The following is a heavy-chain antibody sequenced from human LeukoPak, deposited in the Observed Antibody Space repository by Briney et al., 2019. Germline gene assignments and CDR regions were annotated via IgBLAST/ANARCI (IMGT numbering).Heavy chain of an antibody. CDR3: ARERGYSYGYGDY. Sequence: GGSLRLSCAASGFTFSSFNMNWVRQAPGKGLEWVSSIGSSSTYEYYADSVKGRFTISRDNAKNSLYLQMDSLRDEDTAVYYCARERGYSYGYGDYWSQGTLVTVSS. CDR1: GFTFSSFN. CDR2: IGSSSTYE. D-gene: IGHD5-18*01. J-gene: IGHJ4*02. V-gene: IGHV3-21*01.